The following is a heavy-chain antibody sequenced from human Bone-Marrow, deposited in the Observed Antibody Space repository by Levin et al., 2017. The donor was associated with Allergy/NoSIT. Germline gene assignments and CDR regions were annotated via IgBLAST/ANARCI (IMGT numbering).Heavy chain of an antibody. CDR2: IKQDGSEA. V-gene: IGHV3-7*01. D-gene: IGHD2/OR15-2a*01. Sequence: PGGSLRLSCAASGFTFTTYYMTWVRQAPGKGLECVAQIKQDGSEAYYVDSVKGRFTISRDNAKNSLYLHMSNLRAEDTAVYYCVIGERNFVHWGQGPLVTVSS. CDR3: VIGERNFVH. J-gene: IGHJ4*02. CDR1: GFTFTTYY.